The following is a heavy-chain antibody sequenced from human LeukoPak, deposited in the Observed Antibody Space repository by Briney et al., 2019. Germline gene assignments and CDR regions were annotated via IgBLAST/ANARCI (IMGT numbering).Heavy chain of an antibody. CDR3: ARSQLDDSSGYSLDY. CDR2: INHSGST. Sequence: SETLSLTCAVYGGSFSGYYWSWIRQPPGKGLEWIGKINHSGSTNYNPSLKSRVTISVDTSKNQFSLKLSSVTAADTAVYYCARSQLDDSSGYSLDYWGQGTLVTVSS. V-gene: IGHV4-34*01. J-gene: IGHJ4*02. CDR1: GGSFSGYY. D-gene: IGHD3-22*01.